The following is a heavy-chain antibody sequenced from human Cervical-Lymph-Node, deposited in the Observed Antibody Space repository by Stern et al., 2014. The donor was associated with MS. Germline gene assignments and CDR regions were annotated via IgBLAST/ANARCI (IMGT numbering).Heavy chain of an antibody. J-gene: IGHJ3*02. CDR2: IFSNDDK. V-gene: IGHV2-26*01. CDR3: ARTLYSVRSRIDFDT. D-gene: IGHD5/OR15-5a*01. CDR1: GFSLSNDSLG. Sequence: QITLKESGPVLVKPTDTLTLTCTVSGFSLSNDSLGVSWIRQPPGKALEWLGYIFSNDDKSYRTSLKSRLTIPKDPSKSQVVLILTNMDPEDTATYFCARTLYSVRSRIDFDTWGQGTMVTVSS.